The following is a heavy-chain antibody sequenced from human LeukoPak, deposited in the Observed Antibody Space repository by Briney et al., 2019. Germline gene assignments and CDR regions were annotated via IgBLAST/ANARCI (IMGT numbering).Heavy chain of an antibody. V-gene: IGHV4-30-4*08. CDR3: ARAGINNWFDP. CDR1: GGSISSGDYY. J-gene: IGHJ5*02. Sequence: PSETLSLTCTVSGGSISSGDYYWSWLRPPPGQGLEWIGYIYYSGSTYYHPSLKSRVTISVDTSKNQFSLKLSSVTAADTAVYYCARAGINNWFDPWGQGTLVTVSS. CDR2: IYYSGST. D-gene: IGHD6-13*01.